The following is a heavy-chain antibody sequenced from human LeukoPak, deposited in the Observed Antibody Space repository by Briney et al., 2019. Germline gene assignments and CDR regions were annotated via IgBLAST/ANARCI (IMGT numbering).Heavy chain of an antibody. D-gene: IGHD2-2*01. CDR2: IIPILDIA. V-gene: IGHV1-69*04. J-gene: IGHJ5*02. Sequence: ASVKVSCKASGGTFSSYALTWVRQAPAQGLEWMRRIIPILDIANYAQTFQGRVTITADESTSTAYMELSSLRSEDTAVYYCASDIVVVPAAPPDFNWFDPWGQGTLVTVSS. CDR1: GGTFSSYA. CDR3: ASDIVVVPAAPPDFNWFDP.